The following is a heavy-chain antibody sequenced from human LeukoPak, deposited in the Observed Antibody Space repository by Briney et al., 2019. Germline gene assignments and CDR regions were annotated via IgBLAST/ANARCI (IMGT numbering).Heavy chain of an antibody. D-gene: IGHD1-26*01. CDR1: GFTFSSYG. CDR2: ISYDGSNK. Sequence: GGSLRLFCAASGFTFSSYGMHWVRQAPGKGLEWVAVISYDGSNKYYADSVKGRFTISRDNSKNTLYLQMNSLRAEDTAVYYCAKDLNHVGATTGDYWGQGTLVTVSS. CDR3: AKDLNHVGATTGDY. V-gene: IGHV3-30*18. J-gene: IGHJ4*02.